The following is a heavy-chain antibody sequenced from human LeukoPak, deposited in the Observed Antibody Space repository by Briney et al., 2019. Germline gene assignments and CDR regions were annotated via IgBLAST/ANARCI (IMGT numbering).Heavy chain of an antibody. CDR3: ARWVGYSNWFDP. CDR2: INPNGGGT. Sequence: ASVRVSCKASVYTFSGYYMFWVRQAPGQGLGWMGWINPNGGGTNYAQKFQGRVTISRDTSISTAYMELSRLTSDDTAVYYCARWVGYSNWFDPWGQGTLVTVSS. J-gene: IGHJ5*02. V-gene: IGHV1-2*02. CDR1: VYTFSGYY. D-gene: IGHD2-15*01.